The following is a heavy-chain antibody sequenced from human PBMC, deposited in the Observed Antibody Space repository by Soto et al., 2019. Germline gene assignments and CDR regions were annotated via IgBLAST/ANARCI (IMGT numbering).Heavy chain of an antibody. CDR3: AKLTRKTRITMIVVVPPHDY. CDR2: ISGSGGST. V-gene: IGHV3-23*01. Sequence: GGSLRLSCAASGFTFSSYAMSWVRQAPGKGLEWVSAISGSGGSTYYADSVKGRFPISRDTSKNTLSLQMNSLRAEDTAVYYCAKLTRKTRITMIVVVPPHDYWGQGTLVTVSS. CDR1: GFTFSSYA. J-gene: IGHJ4*02. D-gene: IGHD3-22*01.